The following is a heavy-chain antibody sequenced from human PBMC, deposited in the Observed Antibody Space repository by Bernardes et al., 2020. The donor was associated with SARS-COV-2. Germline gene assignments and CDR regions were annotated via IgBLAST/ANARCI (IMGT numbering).Heavy chain of an antibody. J-gene: IGHJ4*02. D-gene: IGHD3-10*01. V-gene: IGHV3-23*01. CDR2: IVGSGDTT. CDR1: RFTARSYA. CDR3: AKSGDYYGSGRQRIY. Sequence: GLPRLSNESSRFTARSYAMSWVRPSPGKGLEWVSGIVGSGDTTYSADSVKGRFTISRDNSKNTLYLQMNSLRAEDTAVYYCAKSGDYYGSGRQRIYWGQGTLVTVSS.